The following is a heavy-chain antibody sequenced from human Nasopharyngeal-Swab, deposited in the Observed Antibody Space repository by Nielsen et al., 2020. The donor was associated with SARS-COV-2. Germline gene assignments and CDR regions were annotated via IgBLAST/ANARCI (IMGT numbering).Heavy chain of an antibody. CDR2: IYYSGST. CDR3: ARHPYPVGWFDP. V-gene: IGHV4-39*01. D-gene: IGHD3-10*01. CDR1: GDSISSSSYY. Sequence: SETLSLTCTVSGDSISSSSYYWGWIRQPPGKGLEWIGSIYYSGSTYYNPSLKSRVTISVDTSKNQFSLKLSSVTAADTAVYYCARHPYPVGWFDPWGQGTLVTVSS. J-gene: IGHJ5*02.